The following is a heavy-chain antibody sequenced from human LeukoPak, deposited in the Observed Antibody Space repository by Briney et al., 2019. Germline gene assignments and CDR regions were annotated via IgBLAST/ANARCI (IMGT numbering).Heavy chain of an antibody. Sequence: GGSLRLSCAASGFTFSSYAMSWVRQAPGKGLEWVSAISGSGGSTYYADSVKGRFTIPRDNSKNTLYLQMNSLRAEDTAVYYCAKNRYGYGDYATFDYWGQGTLVTVSS. V-gene: IGHV3-23*01. CDR2: ISGSGGST. D-gene: IGHD4-17*01. CDR3: AKNRYGYGDYATFDY. J-gene: IGHJ4*02. CDR1: GFTFSSYA.